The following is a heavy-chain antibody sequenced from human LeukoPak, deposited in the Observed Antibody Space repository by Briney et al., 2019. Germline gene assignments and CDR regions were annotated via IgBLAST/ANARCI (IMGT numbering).Heavy chain of an antibody. J-gene: IGHJ6*02. D-gene: IGHD2-15*01. Sequence: GGSLRLSCAASRFTVSSNYMIWVRQAPGKGLERVSVIDSGGSTYYADSVRGRFTVSRDTSKNTMYLHMNSLRAKDTAVYYCARFYCSGSGDSCYAMDVWGQGTTVTVSS. V-gene: IGHV3-53*01. CDR2: IDSGGST. CDR3: ARFYCSGSGDSCYAMDV. CDR1: RFTVSSNY.